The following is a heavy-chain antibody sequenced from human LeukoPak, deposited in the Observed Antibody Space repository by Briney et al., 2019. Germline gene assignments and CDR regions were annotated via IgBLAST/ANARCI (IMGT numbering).Heavy chain of an antibody. CDR2: IRSTGAGGNT. D-gene: IGHD3-16*01. Sequence: GGSLRLSCAASGFTFSNYDMIWVRQAPGKGLEWVSSIRSTGAGGNTYSADSVKGRFTTSRDDSKSTLFLQMDSLTAEDTAVYYCTRNGGGLGYWGQGALVTVSS. CDR1: GFTFSNYD. J-gene: IGHJ4*02. V-gene: IGHV3-23*01. CDR3: TRNGGGLGY.